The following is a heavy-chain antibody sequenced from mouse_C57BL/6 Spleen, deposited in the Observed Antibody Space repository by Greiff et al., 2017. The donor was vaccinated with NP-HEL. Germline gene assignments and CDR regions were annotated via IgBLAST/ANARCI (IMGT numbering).Heavy chain of an antibody. D-gene: IGHD2-4*01. Sequence: VQLQQSGAELVKPGASVKISCKASGYAFSSYWMNWVKQRPGKGLEWIGQIYPGDGDTNYNGKFKGKATLTADKSSSTAYMQLSSLTSEDSAVYLCARSDYGYAMDYWGQGTSVTVSS. J-gene: IGHJ4*01. V-gene: IGHV1-80*01. CDR1: GYAFSSYW. CDR2: IYPGDGDT. CDR3: ARSDYGYAMDY.